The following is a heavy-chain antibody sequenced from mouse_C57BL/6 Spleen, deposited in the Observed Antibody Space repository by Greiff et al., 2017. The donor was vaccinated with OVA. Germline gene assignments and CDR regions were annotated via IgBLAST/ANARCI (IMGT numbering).Heavy chain of an antibody. CDR1: GYTFTSYW. V-gene: IGHV1-7*01. Sequence: VQLQQSGAELAKPGASVKLSCKASGYTFTSYWMHWVKQRPGQGLEWIGYINPSSGYTKYNQKFKDKATLTVDTSSSTAYMQLSSLTSEDSAVYYCARWGDYFDYWGQGTTLTVSS. J-gene: IGHJ2*01. CDR2: INPSSGYT. CDR3: ARWGDYFDY. D-gene: IGHD2-13*01.